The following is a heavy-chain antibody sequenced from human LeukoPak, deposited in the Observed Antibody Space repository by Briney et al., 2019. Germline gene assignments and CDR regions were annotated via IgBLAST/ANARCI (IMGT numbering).Heavy chain of an antibody. CDR1: GGTFSSYA. V-gene: IGHV1-69*13. D-gene: IGHD6-19*01. Sequence: ASVKVSCTASGGTFSSYAISWVRQAPGQGLEWMGGIIPIFGTANYAQKFQGRVTITADESTSTAYMELSSLRSEDTAVYYCARGIAVAGDYHYGMDVWGQGTTVTVSS. CDR3: ARGIAVAGDYHYGMDV. CDR2: IIPIFGTA. J-gene: IGHJ6*02.